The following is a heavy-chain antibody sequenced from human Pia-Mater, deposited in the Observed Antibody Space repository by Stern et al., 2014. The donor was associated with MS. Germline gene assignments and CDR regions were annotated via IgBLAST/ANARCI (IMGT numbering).Heavy chain of an antibody. D-gene: IGHD3-22*01. V-gene: IGHV4-39*01. CDR2: IYYSGST. CDR1: GGSISSSSYY. CDR3: ARHYYYDSSWFDP. J-gene: IGHJ5*02. Sequence: QVQLQESGPGLVKPSETLSLTCTVSGGSISSSSYYWGWIRQPPGKGLEWIGSIYYSGSTYYNPSLKSRVTISVDTSQNQFSLKLSSVTAADTAVYYCARHYYYDSSWFDPWGQGTLVTVSS.